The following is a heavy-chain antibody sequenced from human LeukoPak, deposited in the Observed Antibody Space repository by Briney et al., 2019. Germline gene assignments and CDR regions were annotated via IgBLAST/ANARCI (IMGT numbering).Heavy chain of an antibody. CDR1: GYTVTGYD. Sequence: GASVKVSCKASGYTVTGYDVHWVRRAPGQGLEWMGWINPNSGGTNYAQKFLGRVTMTRDTSISRAYREWSRLRSDATAVYYCARGPHWDPHFAYWGQGTLVTVSS. CDR3: ARGPHWDPHFAY. J-gene: IGHJ4*02. V-gene: IGHV1-2*02. D-gene: IGHD7-27*01. CDR2: INPNSGGT.